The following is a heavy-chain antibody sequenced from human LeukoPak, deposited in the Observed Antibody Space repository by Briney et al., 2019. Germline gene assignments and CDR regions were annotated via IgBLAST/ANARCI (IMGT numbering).Heavy chain of an antibody. CDR3: ARGEYGSGSYHIDY. Sequence: GGSLRLSCAASGFTFSSYSMNWVRQAPGKGLEWVSSISSSSSYIYYADSVKGRFTISRDNAKNSLYLQMNSLRAEDTAVYYCARGEYGSGSYHIDYWGQGTLVTVSS. D-gene: IGHD3-10*01. J-gene: IGHJ4*02. V-gene: IGHV3-21*01. CDR2: ISSSSSYI. CDR1: GFTFSSYS.